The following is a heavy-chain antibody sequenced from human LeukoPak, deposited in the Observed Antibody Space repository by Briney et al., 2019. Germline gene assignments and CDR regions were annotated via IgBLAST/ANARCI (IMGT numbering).Heavy chain of an antibody. CDR2: ISYDGSNK. CDR1: GFTFSSYA. CDR3: ARGSAAAGIIDY. J-gene: IGHJ4*02. Sequence: GGSLRLSCAASGFTFSSYAMHWVRQAPGKGLEWVAVISYDGSNKYYADSVKGRFTISRDNSKNTLYLQMNSLRAEDTAVYYCARGSAAAGIIDYWGQGTLVTVSS. D-gene: IGHD6-13*01. V-gene: IGHV3-30*04.